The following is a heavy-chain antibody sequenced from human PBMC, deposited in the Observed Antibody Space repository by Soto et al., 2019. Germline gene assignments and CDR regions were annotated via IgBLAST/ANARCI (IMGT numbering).Heavy chain of an antibody. D-gene: IGHD3-16*02. V-gene: IGHV3-33*01. CDR2: IWYDGSNK. CDR3: ARGGGTYYDYVWGSYRQGYFDY. Sequence: QVQLVESGGGVVQPGRSLRLSCAASGFTFSSYGMHWVRQAPGKGLEWVAVIWYDGSNKYYADSVKGRFTISRDNSKNTLYLQMNSLRAEDTAVYYCARGGGTYYDYVWGSYRQGYFDYWGHGTLVTVST. CDR1: GFTFSSYG. J-gene: IGHJ4*01.